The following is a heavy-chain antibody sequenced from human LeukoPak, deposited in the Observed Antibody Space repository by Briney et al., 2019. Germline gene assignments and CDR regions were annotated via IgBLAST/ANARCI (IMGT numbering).Heavy chain of an antibody. CDR3: ARSARFYSDSNSYHSAVGC. CDR2: IYPGNSET. CDR1: GFSFSKYW. V-gene: IGHV5-51*01. D-gene: IGHD3-22*01. Sequence: GQSLKISCKGSGFSFSKYWIGWVRQMPAKGLEWMAIIYPGNSETNYSPTFQGQVTISADKSISPAYLQWSSLKASDTAMYFCARSARFYSDSNSYHSAVGCWGQGTLVTVSS. J-gene: IGHJ4*02.